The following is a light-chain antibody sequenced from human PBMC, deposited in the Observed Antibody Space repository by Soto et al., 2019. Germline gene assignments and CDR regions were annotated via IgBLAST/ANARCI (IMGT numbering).Light chain of an antibody. CDR3: QHYSNWPPWT. CDR2: GAS. Sequence: EIVMTQSPATLSVSPGERATLSCRASQSVSSNLAWYQQKPGQAPRLLVYGASTRATGIPARFSGSGSGTEFTLTISSLLSEDFAVYYCQHYSNWPPWTFGQGTKVEIK. J-gene: IGKJ1*01. CDR1: QSVSSN. V-gene: IGKV3-15*01.